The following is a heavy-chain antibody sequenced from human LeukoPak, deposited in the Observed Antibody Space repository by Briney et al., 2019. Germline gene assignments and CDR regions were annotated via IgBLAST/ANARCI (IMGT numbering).Heavy chain of an antibody. Sequence: GESLKIPCKGSGYSFTNFWIGWVRQMPGKGLEWMGIIYPGDSDTTYSPSFQGQVTISADKSTSTAYLQWSSLKASDTAMYYCARQWGRPFDIWGQGTMVTVSS. J-gene: IGHJ3*02. CDR3: ARQWGRPFDI. CDR1: GYSFTNFW. CDR2: IYPGDSDT. V-gene: IGHV5-51*01. D-gene: IGHD1-26*01.